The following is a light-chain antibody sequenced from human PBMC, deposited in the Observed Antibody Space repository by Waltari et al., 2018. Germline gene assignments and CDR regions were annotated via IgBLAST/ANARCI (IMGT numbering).Light chain of an antibody. V-gene: IGLV1-44*01. Sequence: QSVLTQPPSASGTPGQRVPISCSGSTPNIGSHTVNWYQQLPGTAPKLLIFSNNQRPSGVPDRFSGSKSGTSASLAISGLQSEDEADYYWAAWDDSLNGWVFGGGTKLTVL. CDR2: SNN. CDR1: TPNIGSHT. J-gene: IGLJ3*02. CDR3: AAWDDSLNGWV.